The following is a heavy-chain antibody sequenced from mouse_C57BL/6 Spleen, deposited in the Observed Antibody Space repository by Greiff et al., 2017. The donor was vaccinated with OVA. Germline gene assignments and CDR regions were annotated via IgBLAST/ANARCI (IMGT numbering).Heavy chain of an antibody. D-gene: IGHD1-1*01. CDR2: IRLKSDNYAT. CDR3: TAGSSYAMDY. J-gene: IGHJ4*01. Sequence: EVQVVESGGGLVQPGGSMKLSCVASGFTFSNYWMNWVRQSPEKGLEWVAQIRLKSDNYATHYAESVKGRFTISRDDSKSSVYLQMNNLRAEDTGIYYCTAGSSYAMDYWGQGTSVTVSS. V-gene: IGHV6-3*01. CDR1: GFTFSNYW.